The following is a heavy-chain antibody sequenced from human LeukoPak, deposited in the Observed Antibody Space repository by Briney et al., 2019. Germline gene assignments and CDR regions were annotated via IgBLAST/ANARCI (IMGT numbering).Heavy chain of an antibody. J-gene: IGHJ4*02. CDR2: ISWNSGSI. CDR3: AKDHYDYPLGFDY. V-gene: IGHV3-9*01. Sequence: GRSLRLSCAASGFTFDDYAMHWVRQAPGKGLEWVSGISWNSGSIGYADSVKGRFTISRDNAKNSLYLQMNSLRAEDTALYYCAKDHYDYPLGFDYWGQGTLVTVSS. D-gene: IGHD3-3*01. CDR1: GFTFDDYA.